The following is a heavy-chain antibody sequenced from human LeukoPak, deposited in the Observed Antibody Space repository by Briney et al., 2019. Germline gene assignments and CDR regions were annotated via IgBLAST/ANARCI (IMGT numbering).Heavy chain of an antibody. CDR1: GGSFSGYY. J-gene: IGHJ6*02. CDR2: INHSGST. D-gene: IGHD3-3*02. CDR3: ARDLAPPFEARMDV. V-gene: IGHV4-34*01. Sequence: PSETLSLTCAVYGGSFSGYYWSWIRQPPGKGLEWIGEINHSGSTNYNPSLKSRVTISVDTSKNQFSLKLSSVTAADTAVYYCARDLAPPFEARMDVWGQGTTVTVSS.